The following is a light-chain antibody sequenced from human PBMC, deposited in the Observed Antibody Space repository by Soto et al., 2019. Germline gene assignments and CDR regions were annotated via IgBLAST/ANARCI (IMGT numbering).Light chain of an antibody. V-gene: IGKV1-39*01. CDR2: ATS. J-gene: IGKJ2*01. CDR1: QDISTF. Sequence: DLQMTQSPSSLSAFVGDRVTISCRASQDISTFLNWYQQRPGKGPNLLIYATSRLQRGVPSRFSGSGSGTDFTLTITSLQPEDFATYYCQQSDGTPYTFGQGTKLEMK. CDR3: QQSDGTPYT.